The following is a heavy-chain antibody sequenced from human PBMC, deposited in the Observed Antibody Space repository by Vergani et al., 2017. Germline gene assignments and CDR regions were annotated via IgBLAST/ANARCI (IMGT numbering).Heavy chain of an antibody. CDR2: IIPVLGIA. CDR3: ARYNGYCSSTSCWQYFYYAMDV. Sequence: QVQLVQSGAEVKKPGSSVKVSCKASGGSFSSYTISWVRQAPGQGLEWMGRIIPVLGIANYAQKFQGRVTITADKSTSTAYMELSSLRSEDTAVYYCARYNGYCSSTSCWQYFYYAMDVWGQGTTVTVSS. CDR1: GGSFSSYT. V-gene: IGHV1-69*02. D-gene: IGHD2-2*01. J-gene: IGHJ6*02.